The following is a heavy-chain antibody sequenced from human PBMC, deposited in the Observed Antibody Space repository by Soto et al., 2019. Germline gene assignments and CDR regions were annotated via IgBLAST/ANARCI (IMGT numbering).Heavy chain of an antibody. V-gene: IGHV4-39*07. J-gene: IGHJ6*02. CDR3: ARDTNPEYYYGSVLKRHYYGMDV. D-gene: IGHD3-10*01. CDR2: IYYSGST. CDR1: GGSISSSSYY. Sequence: PSETLSLTCTVSGGSISSSSYYWGWIRQPPGKGLEWIGSIYYSGSTYYNPSLKSRVTISVDTSKNQFSLKLSSVTAADTAVYYCARDTNPEYYYGSVLKRHYYGMDVWGQGTTVTVSS.